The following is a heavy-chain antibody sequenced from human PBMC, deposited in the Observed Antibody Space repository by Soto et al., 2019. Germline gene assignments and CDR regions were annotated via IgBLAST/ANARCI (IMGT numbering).Heavy chain of an antibody. CDR2: INYRGST. D-gene: IGHD2-15*01. CDR3: ARDAPGVAPY. J-gene: IGHJ4*02. CDR1: GCSINSGDSY. Sequence: QVQLQESGPGLVRPSQTLSLTCTVSGCSINSGDSYWNWIRQHPEKGLEWIGYINYRGSTFYNPSLTSRSIISVDTSKKQFSLSLSSVTAADTAVYYCARDAPGVAPYWCQGTLVTVSS. V-gene: IGHV4-31*03.